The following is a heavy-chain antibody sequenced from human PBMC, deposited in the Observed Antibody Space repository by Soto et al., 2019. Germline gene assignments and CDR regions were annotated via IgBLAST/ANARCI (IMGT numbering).Heavy chain of an antibody. Sequence: LRLSCAASGFTFSSYAMSWVRQAPGKGLEWVSAISGSGGSTYYADSVKGRFTISRDNSKNTLFLQMNSLRVEDTAIYYCAVYEPRRGTSDLDYWGQGTLVTVSS. CDR1: GFTFSSYA. V-gene: IGHV3-23*01. D-gene: IGHD3-10*01. CDR3: AVYEPRRGTSDLDY. J-gene: IGHJ4*02. CDR2: ISGSGGST.